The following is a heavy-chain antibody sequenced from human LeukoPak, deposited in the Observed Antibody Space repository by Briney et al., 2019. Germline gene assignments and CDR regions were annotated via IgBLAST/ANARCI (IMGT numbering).Heavy chain of an antibody. J-gene: IGHJ5*02. CDR2: IYYSGST. V-gene: IGHV4-59*01. D-gene: IGHD3-10*02. CDR1: GGSISSYY. CDR3: ASQAVRGDWFDP. Sequence: PETLSLTCAVYGGSISSYYWSWIRQPPGKGLEWIGYIYYSGSTNYNPSLKSRVTISVDTSKNQFSLKLSSVTAADTAVYYCASQAVRGDWFDPWGQGTLVTVSS.